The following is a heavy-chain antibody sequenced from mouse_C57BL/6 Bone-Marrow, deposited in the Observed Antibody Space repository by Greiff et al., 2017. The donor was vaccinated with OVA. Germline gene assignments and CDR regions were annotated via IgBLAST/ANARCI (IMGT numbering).Heavy chain of an antibody. CDR2: INPSTGGT. J-gene: IGHJ3*01. CDR3: ARRGIYDGYPFAY. CDR1: GYSFTGYY. Sequence: EVQLQQSGPELVKPGASVKISCKASGYSFTGYYMNWVKQSPEKSLEWIGEINPSTGGTTYNQKFKAKATLTVDKSSSTAYMQLKSLTSEDSAVYYCARRGIYDGYPFAYWGQGTLVTVSA. D-gene: IGHD2-3*01. V-gene: IGHV1-42*01.